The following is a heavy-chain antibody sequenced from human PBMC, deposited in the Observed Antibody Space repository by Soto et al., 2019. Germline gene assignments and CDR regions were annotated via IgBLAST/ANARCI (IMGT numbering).Heavy chain of an antibody. D-gene: IGHD3-3*01. CDR3: SRYYDFWSGYYYFDY. CDR1: GYTFTSYG. Sequence: ASVKVSCKASGYTFTSYGISWVRQAPGQGLEWMGWISAYNGNTNYAQELQGRVTMTTDTSTSTAYMELRSLRSDDTAVYYCSRYYDFWSGYYYFDYWGQGTLVTVSS. J-gene: IGHJ4*02. V-gene: IGHV1-18*04. CDR2: ISAYNGNT.